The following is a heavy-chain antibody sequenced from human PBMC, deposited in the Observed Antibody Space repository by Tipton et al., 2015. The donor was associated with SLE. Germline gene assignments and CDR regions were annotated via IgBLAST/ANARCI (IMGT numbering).Heavy chain of an antibody. CDR2: IYSGGGR. J-gene: IGHJ3*02. Sequence: SLRLSCAASGFTVSSNYMSWVRQAPGKGLEWVSIIYSGGGRYYADSVKGRFTISRDNSKNTLYFQMNSLSAEDTAVYYCARTKERIAFGIWGQGTVVTVSS. CDR3: ARTKERIAFGI. D-gene: IGHD1-26*01. CDR1: GFTVSSNY. V-gene: IGHV3-66*02.